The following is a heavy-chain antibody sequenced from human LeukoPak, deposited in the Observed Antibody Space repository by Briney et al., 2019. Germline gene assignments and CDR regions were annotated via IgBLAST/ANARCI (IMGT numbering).Heavy chain of an antibody. CDR2: INPSGGST. Sequence: GASVKASCKASGYTFTSYYMHWVRQAPGQGLEWMGIINPSGGSTSYAQKFQGRVTMTRDTSTSTVYMELSSLRSEDTAVYYCARSGQKYYYDSSGYYRYWGQGTLVTVSS. V-gene: IGHV1-46*01. CDR3: ARSGQKYYYDSSGYYRY. D-gene: IGHD3-22*01. J-gene: IGHJ4*02. CDR1: GYTFTSYY.